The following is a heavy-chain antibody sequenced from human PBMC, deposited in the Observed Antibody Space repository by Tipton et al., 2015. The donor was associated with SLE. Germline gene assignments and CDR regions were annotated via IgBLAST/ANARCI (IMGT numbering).Heavy chain of an antibody. CDR1: GGSISGYY. D-gene: IGHD2-15*01. V-gene: IGHV4-59*01. CDR3: ARDRYCGAGSCFDWFFDR. Sequence: TLSLTCTVSGGSISGYYWSWVRQPPGQGLEWIGYIHYRGSTNYNPSLKSRVTISLDTSENQFSLKLSSVTAADTAVYYCARDRYCGAGSCFDWFFDRWGRGTLVTVSS. CDR2: IHYRGST. J-gene: IGHJ2*01.